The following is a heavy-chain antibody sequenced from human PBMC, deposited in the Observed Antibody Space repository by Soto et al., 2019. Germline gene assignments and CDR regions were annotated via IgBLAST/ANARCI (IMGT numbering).Heavy chain of an antibody. D-gene: IGHD1-1*01. J-gene: IGHJ5*02. Sequence: QVQLVQSGAEVKKPGASVKVSCKAPRYIFTAYFMHWVRQAPGQGLEWMGWINPNNGATHYGLSFQGRVTMTRDTSISTAYLEQSSLRSDDTAVYYCASHDPGARFDPWGQGTLVIVSS. CDR3: ASHDPGARFDP. CDR2: INPNNGAT. V-gene: IGHV1-2*02. CDR1: RYIFTAYF.